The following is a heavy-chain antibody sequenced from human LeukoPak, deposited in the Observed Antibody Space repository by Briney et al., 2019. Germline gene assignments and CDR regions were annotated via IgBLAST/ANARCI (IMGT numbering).Heavy chain of an antibody. Sequence: SQTLSLTCAISGDSVSSNSAAWNWIRQSPSRGPEWLGRTYYRSKWYNDYAVSVKSRITINPDTSKNQFSLQLNSVTPEDTAVYYCARDLGYCSGGSCYGNWFDPWGQGTLVTVSS. J-gene: IGHJ5*02. V-gene: IGHV6-1*01. CDR1: GDSVSSNSAA. D-gene: IGHD2-15*01. CDR2: TYYRSKWYN. CDR3: ARDLGYCSGGSCYGNWFDP.